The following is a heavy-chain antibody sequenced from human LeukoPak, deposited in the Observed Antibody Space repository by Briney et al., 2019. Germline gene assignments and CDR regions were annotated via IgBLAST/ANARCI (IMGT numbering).Heavy chain of an antibody. D-gene: IGHD1-7*01. J-gene: IGHJ4*02. CDR2: ISPSGGNA. CDR3: AKAGGNSFFDY. V-gene: IGHV3-23*01. Sequence: GGSLRLSCAASGFTFSSCAMNWVRQAPGKGLEWVSAISPSGGNAYYADSVKGRFTISRDNSKDTLYLQMNSLRAEDTAVYYCAKAGGNSFFDYWGQGTLVTVSS. CDR1: GFTFSSCA.